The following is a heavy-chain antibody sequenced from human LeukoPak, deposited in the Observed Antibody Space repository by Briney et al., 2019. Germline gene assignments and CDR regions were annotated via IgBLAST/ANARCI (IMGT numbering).Heavy chain of an antibody. CDR3: ARDHYRDGYNIGFFPHWYFDL. CDR2: IYYSGST. Sequence: SETLSLTCTVSGGSISSSSYYWGWIRQPPGKGLEWIGSIYYSGSTYYNPSLKSRVTISVDTSKNQFSLKLSSVTAADTAVYYCARDHYRDGYNIGFFPHWYFDLWGRGTLVTVSS. D-gene: IGHD5-24*01. V-gene: IGHV4-39*07. CDR1: GGSISSSSYY. J-gene: IGHJ2*01.